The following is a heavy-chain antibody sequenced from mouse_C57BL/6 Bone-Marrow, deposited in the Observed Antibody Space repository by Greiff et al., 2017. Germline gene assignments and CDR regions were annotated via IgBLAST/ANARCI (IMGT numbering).Heavy chain of an antibody. CDR2: IYPGGGYT. J-gene: IGHJ4*01. Sequence: QVQLQQSGAELVRPGTSVKMSCKASGYTFTNYWIGWAKQRPGHGLEWIGDIYPGGGYTTYNEKFKGKATLTADKSSSTAYMQFSSLTSEDSAIYYCARLGPLLLGAMDYWGQGTSVTVSS. V-gene: IGHV1-63*01. CDR1: GYTFTNYW. CDR3: ARLGPLLLGAMDY. D-gene: IGHD1-1*01.